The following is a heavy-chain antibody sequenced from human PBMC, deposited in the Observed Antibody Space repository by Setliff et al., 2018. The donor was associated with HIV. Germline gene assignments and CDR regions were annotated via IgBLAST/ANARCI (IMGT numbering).Heavy chain of an antibody. D-gene: IGHD3-22*01. CDR2: IYYSGST. J-gene: IGHJ5*02. V-gene: IGHV4-39*01. CDR3: ASRVYYYDSSGYLREEGFDP. Sequence: PSETLSLTCIVSGASISSDTWSWIRQPPGKGLEWIGSIYYSGSTYYNPSLKSRVTISVDTSKNQFSLKLSSVTAADAAVYYCASRVYYYDSSGYLREEGFDPWGQGTLVTVSS. CDR1: GASISSDT.